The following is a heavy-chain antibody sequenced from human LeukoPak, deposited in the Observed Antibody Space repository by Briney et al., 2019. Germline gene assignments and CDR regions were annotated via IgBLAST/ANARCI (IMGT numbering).Heavy chain of an antibody. D-gene: IGHD3-3*01. CDR1: GFTFSSYA. CDR3: AKARFLEWLLYAPYFDY. Sequence: GGSLRLSCAASGFTFSSYAMSWVRQAPGKGLEWVSAISGSGGSTYYADSVKGRFTISRDNSKNTLYLQMNSLRPEDTAVYYCAKARFLEWLLYAPYFDYWGQGTLVTVSS. CDR2: ISGSGGST. V-gene: IGHV3-23*01. J-gene: IGHJ4*02.